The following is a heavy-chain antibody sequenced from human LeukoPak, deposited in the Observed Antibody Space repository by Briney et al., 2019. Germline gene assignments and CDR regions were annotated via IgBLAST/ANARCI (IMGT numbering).Heavy chain of an antibody. V-gene: IGHV1-2*02. D-gene: IGHD2/OR15-2a*01. CDR1: GYTFTSYG. J-gene: IGHJ4*02. Sequence: ASVKVSCKASGYTFTSYGISWVRQAPGQGLEWMGWINPNSGGTNYAQKFQGRVTMTRDTSISTAYMELSRLRSDDTAVYYCARVVYREYYFDYWGQGTLVTVSS. CDR3: ARVVYREYYFDY. CDR2: INPNSGGT.